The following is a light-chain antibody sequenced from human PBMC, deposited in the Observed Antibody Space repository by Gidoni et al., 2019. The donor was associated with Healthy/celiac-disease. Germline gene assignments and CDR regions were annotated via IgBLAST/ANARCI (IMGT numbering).Light chain of an antibody. Sequence: SYELTPPPSVSVSPGQTASITCPGDKLGDKYACWYQQKPGQSPVLVIYQDSKRPSGIPERFSGSNSGNTATLTISGTQAMDEADYYCQAWDSSTAQVFGGGTKLTVL. V-gene: IGLV3-1*01. J-gene: IGLJ2*01. CDR2: QDS. CDR1: KLGDKY. CDR3: QAWDSSTAQV.